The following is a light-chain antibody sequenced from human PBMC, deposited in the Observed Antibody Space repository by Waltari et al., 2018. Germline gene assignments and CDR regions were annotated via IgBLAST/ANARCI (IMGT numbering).Light chain of an antibody. J-gene: IGLJ2*01. V-gene: IGLV2-23*01. CDR3: CSYAGSSPSVV. CDR2: EGS. Sequence: QSALTQPASVSGSPGQSIPISCTGTSSDVGRYNLVSWYQHHPGKAPKVMIYEGSERPSGVSNRFSGSKSGNTASLTISGLQAEDEADYYCCSYAGSSPSVVFGGGTKLTVL. CDR1: SSDVGRYNL.